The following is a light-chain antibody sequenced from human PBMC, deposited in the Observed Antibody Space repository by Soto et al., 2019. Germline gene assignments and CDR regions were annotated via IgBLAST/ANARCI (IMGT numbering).Light chain of an antibody. CDR2: GAS. CDR3: QQYKNCPLT. Sequence: EIVMTQSPATLSVSPGGRATLSCRASQSVSSTLAWYQQKPGQAPRLLIYGASTRATGFPARFSGSGSGTEFTLTISSLQSEDFAVYYCQQYKNCPLTFGGGTQVEIK. V-gene: IGKV3-15*01. CDR1: QSVSST. J-gene: IGKJ4*01.